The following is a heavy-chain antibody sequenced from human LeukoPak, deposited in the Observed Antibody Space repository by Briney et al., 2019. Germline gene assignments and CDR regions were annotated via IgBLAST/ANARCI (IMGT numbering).Heavy chain of an antibody. CDR3: ASNQEREYTGYDPFDY. J-gene: IGHJ4*02. CDR1: VFTPCAFW. V-gene: IGHV3-74*01. D-gene: IGHD5-12*01. Sequence: GSLRLSSALSVFTPCAFWIHCGPEAPGPGGVCGSGINGDGTSTTYEDSVKGRLTISRDNAKNTLYLQMNSLRAEDTAVYYCASNQEREYTGYDPFDYWGQGTLVTVSS. CDR2: INGDGTST.